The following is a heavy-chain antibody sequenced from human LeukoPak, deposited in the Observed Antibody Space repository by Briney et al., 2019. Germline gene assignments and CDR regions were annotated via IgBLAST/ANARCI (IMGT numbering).Heavy chain of an antibody. J-gene: IGHJ4*02. Sequence: TGGSLRLSCAASGFTFSSYGMHWVRQAPGKGLEWVAFIRYDGSNKYYADSVKGRFTISRDNSKNTLYLQMNSLRAEDTAVYYCARHRRSSSWWGYLDYWGQGTLVTVSS. CDR2: IRYDGSNK. D-gene: IGHD6-13*01. CDR1: GFTFSSYG. V-gene: IGHV3-30*02. CDR3: ARHRRSSSWWGYLDY.